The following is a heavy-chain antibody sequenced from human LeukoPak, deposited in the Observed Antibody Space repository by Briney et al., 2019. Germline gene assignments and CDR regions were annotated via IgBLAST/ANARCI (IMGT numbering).Heavy chain of an antibody. Sequence: GGSLRLSCSASGFTFSTYGMHWVRQAPGKGLEWVAVIWPNGSNKYHADSVKGRFTISRDNSKSTLFLQMSSLAAEDTAVYYCVGELLTAAGSIGAFDIWGRGTMVTVSS. J-gene: IGHJ3*02. CDR2: IWPNGSNK. CDR1: GFTFSTYG. CDR3: VGELLTAAGSIGAFDI. D-gene: IGHD6-13*01. V-gene: IGHV3-33*01.